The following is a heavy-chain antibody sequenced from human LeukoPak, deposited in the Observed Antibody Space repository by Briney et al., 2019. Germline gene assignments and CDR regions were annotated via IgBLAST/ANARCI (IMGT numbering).Heavy chain of an antibody. V-gene: IGHV1-46*01. D-gene: IGHD3-10*01. CDR3: ARDPYYYGSGESDAA. J-gene: IGHJ4*02. CDR2: INPSGGST. CDR1: GYTFTSYY. Sequence: ASVKVSCKASGYTFTSYYMHWVRQAPGQGLEWMGIINPSGGSTSYAQKFQGRVTMTRDTSTSTVYMELSSLRSEDTAVYYCARDPYYYGSGESDAAGGQGTLVTVSS.